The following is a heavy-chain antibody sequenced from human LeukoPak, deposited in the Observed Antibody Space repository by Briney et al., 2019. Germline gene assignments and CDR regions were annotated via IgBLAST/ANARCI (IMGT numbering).Heavy chain of an antibody. CDR1: GGSFSGYY. CDR3: AREVAELYYFDY. CDR2: IYYSGST. J-gene: IGHJ4*02. V-gene: IGHV4-59*01. Sequence: SETLSLTCAVYGGSFSGYYWSWIRRPPGKGLEWIGYIYYSGSTNYNPSLKSRVTISVDTSKNQFSLKLSSVTAADTAVYYCAREVAELYYFDYWGQGTLVTVSS. D-gene: IGHD1-14*01.